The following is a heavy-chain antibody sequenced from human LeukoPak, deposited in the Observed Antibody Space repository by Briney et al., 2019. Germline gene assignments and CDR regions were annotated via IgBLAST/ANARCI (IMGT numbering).Heavy chain of an antibody. J-gene: IGHJ5*02. CDR1: GYTFTSYD. CDR2: MNPNSGNT. D-gene: IGHD1-26*01. V-gene: IGHV1-8*01. Sequence: GASVKVSCKAPGYTFTSYDINWVRQATGQGLEWMGWMNPNSGNTGYAQKFQGRVTMTRNTSISTAYMELSSLRSEDTAVYYCARGPTLGATLGCWFDPWGQGTLVTVSS. CDR3: ARGPTLGATLGCWFDP.